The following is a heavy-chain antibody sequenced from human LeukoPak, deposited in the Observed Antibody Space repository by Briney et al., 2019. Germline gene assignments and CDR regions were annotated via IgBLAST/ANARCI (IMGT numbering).Heavy chain of an antibody. CDR2: INTNSGGT. CDR1: GYTFTGYY. CDR3: ASQSRIITIFGVVMTAHAFDI. D-gene: IGHD3-3*01. V-gene: IGHV1-2*02. J-gene: IGHJ3*02. Sequence: ASVKVSCKASGYTFTGYYMHWVRHAPGQGLEWMGWINTNSGGTNYAQKFQGRGTMTRDTSISTAYMELSRLRSDDTAVYYCASQSRIITIFGVVMTAHAFDIWGQGTMVTVSS.